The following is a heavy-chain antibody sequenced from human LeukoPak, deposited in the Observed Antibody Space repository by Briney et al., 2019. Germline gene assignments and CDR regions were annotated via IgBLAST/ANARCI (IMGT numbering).Heavy chain of an antibody. V-gene: IGHV4-61*02. CDR2: IYTSGST. D-gene: IGHD2-2*01. CDR1: GGSISSGSYY. Sequence: SETLSLTCTVSGGSISSGSYYWSWIQQPAGKGLEWIGRIYTSGSTNYNPSLKSRVTISVDTSKNQFSLKLSSVTAADTAVYYCARWVVVVPAAVNYFDYWGQGTLVTVSS. J-gene: IGHJ4*02. CDR3: ARWVVVVPAAVNYFDY.